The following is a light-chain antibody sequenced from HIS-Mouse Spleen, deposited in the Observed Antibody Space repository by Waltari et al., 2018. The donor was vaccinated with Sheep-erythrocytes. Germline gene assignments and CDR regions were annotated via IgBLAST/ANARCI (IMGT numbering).Light chain of an antibody. CDR3: CSYAGSSTPWV. CDR1: SSDVGSYNL. V-gene: IGLV2-23*01. CDR2: EGS. Sequence: QSALTQPASVSGSPGQSITISCTGTSSDVGSYNLVSWYQHHPGKAPKLMIYEGSKRPSWVSNRFSGSKSGNTASLTISGLQAEDEADYYCCSYAGSSTPWVFGGGTKLTVL. J-gene: IGLJ3*02.